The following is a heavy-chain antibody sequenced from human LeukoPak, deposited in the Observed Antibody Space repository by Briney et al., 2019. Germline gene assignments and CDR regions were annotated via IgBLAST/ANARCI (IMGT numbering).Heavy chain of an antibody. Sequence: SETLSLTCTVSGGSFSSYYWSWIRQPPGKGLEWIGYLYYSGSTNYNPSLKSRVTISVDTSNNQFSLRLNSVTAADTAVYYCARLVSPIRRSGQRYGMDVWGQGTTVTVSS. CDR3: ARLVSPIRRSGQRYGMDV. J-gene: IGHJ6*02. CDR2: LYYSGST. CDR1: GGSFSSYY. D-gene: IGHD3-3*01. V-gene: IGHV4-59*01.